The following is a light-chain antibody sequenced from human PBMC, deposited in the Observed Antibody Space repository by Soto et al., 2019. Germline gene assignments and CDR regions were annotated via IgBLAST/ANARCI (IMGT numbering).Light chain of an antibody. CDR1: ESIRTW. CDR3: QQHQNDSTA. CDR2: DAY. J-gene: IGKJ1*01. V-gene: IGKV1-5*01. Sequence: QRTQSPSNKTASIGDIVTITCRASESIRTWLAWYQHKPGKAPKFLIYDAYSLESGVPSRFSGSGSGTEFTLTISNLQPDDFATYFCQQHQNDSTAFRLGTKVDI.